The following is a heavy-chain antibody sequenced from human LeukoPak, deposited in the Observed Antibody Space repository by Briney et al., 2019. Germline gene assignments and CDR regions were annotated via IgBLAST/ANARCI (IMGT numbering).Heavy chain of an antibody. J-gene: IGHJ4*02. CDR2: ISGGGSNT. D-gene: IGHD3-22*01. CDR1: GFTFRSYA. V-gene: IGHV3-23*01. Sequence: QAGGSLRLSCAASGFTFRSYAMSWVRQAPGKGLEWVSSISGGGSNTYYADSVKGRFTISRDNSKNTLYLLMNSLRAEDTAVYFCAKGPFSYYDSSGYNYFDYWGQGTQVTVSS. CDR3: AKGPFSYYDSSGYNYFDY.